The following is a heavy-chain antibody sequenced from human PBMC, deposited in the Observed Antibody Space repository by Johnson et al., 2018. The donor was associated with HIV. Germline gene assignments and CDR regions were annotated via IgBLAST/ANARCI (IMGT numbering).Heavy chain of an antibody. CDR3: ARDHWYGYSYGSNDAFDI. V-gene: IGHV3-7*01. CDR1: GFN. J-gene: IGHJ3*02. Sequence: VQLVESGGGLVQPGGSLRLSCAASGFNLTWVRQAPGKGLEWVASLNQDETERFYADSAKGRFPIPRDNAKNTLFLQMNSLRAEDTAVYYCARDHWYGYSYGSNDAFDIWGQGTMVTVSS. D-gene: IGHD5-18*01. CDR2: LNQDETER.